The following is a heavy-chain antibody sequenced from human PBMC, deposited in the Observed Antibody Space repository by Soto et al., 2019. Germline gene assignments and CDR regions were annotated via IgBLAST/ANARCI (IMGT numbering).Heavy chain of an antibody. CDR2: IVVGSGNT. D-gene: IGHD3-3*01. Sequence: GASVKVSCKASGFSFTSSAVQWVRQARGQRLEWIGWIVVGSGNTNYAQKFQERVTITRDMSTSTAYMELSSLRSEDTAVYYCAAVSGGYYFGLDYYGMDVWGQGTTVTVSS. J-gene: IGHJ6*02. CDR3: AAVSGGYYFGLDYYGMDV. V-gene: IGHV1-58*01. CDR1: GFSFTSSA.